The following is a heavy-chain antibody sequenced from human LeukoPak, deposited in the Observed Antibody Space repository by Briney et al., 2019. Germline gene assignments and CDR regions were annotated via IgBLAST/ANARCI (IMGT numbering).Heavy chain of an antibody. D-gene: IGHD4-17*01. V-gene: IGHV3-21*04. CDR2: ISSSSSYI. Sequence: GGSLRLSCAASGFTFSSYSMNWVRQAPGKGLEWVSSISSSSSYIYYADSVKGRFTISRDNSKNTLYLQMNSLRAEDTAVYYCAKDMGDYGDPFDYWGQGTLVTVSS. CDR1: GFTFSSYS. J-gene: IGHJ4*02. CDR3: AKDMGDYGDPFDY.